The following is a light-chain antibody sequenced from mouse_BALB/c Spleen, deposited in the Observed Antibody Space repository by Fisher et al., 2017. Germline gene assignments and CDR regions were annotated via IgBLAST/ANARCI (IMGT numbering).Light chain of an antibody. CDR1: SSVNY. J-gene: IGKJ2*01. CDR3: QQWSSNPYT. V-gene: IGKV4-59*01. Sequence: IVLTQTPAIMSASLGEKVTMSCRASSSVNYMYWYQQKSGTSPKRWIYDTSKLASGVPARFSGSGSGTSYSLTISSMEAEDAATYYCQQWSSNPYTFGGGTKLEIK. CDR2: DTS.